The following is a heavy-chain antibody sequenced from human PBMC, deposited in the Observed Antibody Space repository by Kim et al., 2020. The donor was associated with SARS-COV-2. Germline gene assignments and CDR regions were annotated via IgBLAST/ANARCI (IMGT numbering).Heavy chain of an antibody. D-gene: IGHD6-19*01. Sequence: SVKGRFTNSRDNSKNTLYLQMNSLRAEDTAVYYCARDKEYSSGWYNYFDYWGQGTLVTVSS. CDR3: ARDKEYSSGWYNYFDY. J-gene: IGHJ4*02. V-gene: IGHV3-30*07.